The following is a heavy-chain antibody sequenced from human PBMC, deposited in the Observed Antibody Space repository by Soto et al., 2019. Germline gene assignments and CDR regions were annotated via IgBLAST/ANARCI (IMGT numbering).Heavy chain of an antibody. D-gene: IGHD5-12*01. CDR3: VRGLEWLRNY. V-gene: IGHV1-8*01. CDR2: MNPNSGDT. CDR1: GYTFTTYD. J-gene: IGHJ4*02. Sequence: QVQLVQSGAEVKKPGASVKVSCKATGYTFTTYDINWVRQATGQGLEWMGWMNPNSGDTGYAQKFQGRVTMTRDTSISTAYRELSNLTSEDTAVYYCVRGLEWLRNYWGQGTLVTVSS.